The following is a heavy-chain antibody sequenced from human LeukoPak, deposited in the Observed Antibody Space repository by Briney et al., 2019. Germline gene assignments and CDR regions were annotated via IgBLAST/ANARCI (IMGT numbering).Heavy chain of an antibody. CDR2: ISSSSSYI. J-gene: IGHJ4*02. V-gene: IGHV3-21*01. CDR3: VREGSSYAPSGPFYFDS. D-gene: IGHD6-6*01. CDR1: GFTFSSYS. Sequence: GGSLRLSCAASGFTFSSYSMNWVRQAPGKGLEWVSSISSSSSYIYYADSVKGRFTISRDNAKNSLFLQMNSLRVEDTAVYYCVREGSSYAPSGPFYFDSWGQGTLVTVSS.